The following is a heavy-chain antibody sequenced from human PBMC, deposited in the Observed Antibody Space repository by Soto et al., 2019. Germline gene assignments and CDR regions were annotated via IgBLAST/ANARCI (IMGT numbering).Heavy chain of an antibody. D-gene: IGHD4-17*01. CDR2: IYHSGST. CDR3: AREMTTVTTFDY. CDR1: GGSISSGGYS. V-gene: IGHV4-30-2*01. J-gene: IGHJ4*02. Sequence: QLQLQESGSGLVKPSQTLSLTCAVSGGSISSGGYSCNWIRQPPGKGLEWIGYIYHSGSTYYNQSLKSQVTKEVDRPKNKFPLKLSSVTAADTAVYYFAREMTTVTTFDYWGQGTLVTVSS.